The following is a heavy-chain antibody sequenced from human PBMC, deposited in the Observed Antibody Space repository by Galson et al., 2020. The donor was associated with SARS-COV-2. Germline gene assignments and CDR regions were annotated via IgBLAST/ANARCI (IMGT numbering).Heavy chain of an antibody. D-gene: IGHD4-17*01. CDR3: AKDRGNDYGDHLDF. CDR1: GFTFSRYA. CDR2: ISGGGGST. J-gene: IGHJ4*02. Sequence: GGSLRLSCAASGFTFSRYALAWVRQAPGKGLEWVSGISGGGGSTYYVDSVKGRFTISRDTSKNTVHLQMSSLRAEDTAVYYGAKDRGNDYGDHLDFWGQGTLVTVSS. V-gene: IGHV3-23*01.